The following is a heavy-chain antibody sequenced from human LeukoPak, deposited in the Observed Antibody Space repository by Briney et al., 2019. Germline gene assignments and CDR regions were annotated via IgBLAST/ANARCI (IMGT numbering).Heavy chain of an antibody. D-gene: IGHD3-22*01. CDR2: VYYTGSP. J-gene: IGHJ4*02. Sequence: SETLSLTCTVSGDSISSSRYYWGWIRQPPGKGLEWIGSVYYTGSPQYNPSLKSRVTISADMSKNQFSLKLSSVTAADTAVYYCARVTGYMIEDYFDYWGQGTLVTVSS. CDR1: GDSISSSRYY. CDR3: ARVTGYMIEDYFDY. V-gene: IGHV4-39*07.